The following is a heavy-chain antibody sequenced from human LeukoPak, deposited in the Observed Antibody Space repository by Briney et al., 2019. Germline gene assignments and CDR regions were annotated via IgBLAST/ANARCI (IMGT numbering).Heavy chain of an antibody. V-gene: IGHV3-21*01. CDR1: GFTFSSYS. CDR2: ISSSSSYI. J-gene: IGHJ4*02. CDR3: AREFIAARPFDY. D-gene: IGHD6-6*01. Sequence: GGSLRLSCAASGFTFSSYSMNWVRQAPGKGLEWVSSISSSSSYIYYADSVKGRFTISRDNAKNSLYLQMNSLRAEDTAVYYCAREFIAARPFDYWGQGTLVTVSS.